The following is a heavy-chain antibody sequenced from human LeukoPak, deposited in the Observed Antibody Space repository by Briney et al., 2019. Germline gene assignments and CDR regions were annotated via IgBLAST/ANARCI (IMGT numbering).Heavy chain of an antibody. V-gene: IGHV3-30*02. CDR1: GFTFSSYG. Sequence: GGSLRLSCAASGFTFSSYGMHWVRQAPGKGLEWVAFIRYDGSNKYYADSVKGRFTISRDNSKNTLYLQMNSLRAEDTAVYYCARAHEGLRYFDWLLSPFDYWGQGTLVTVSS. J-gene: IGHJ4*02. CDR3: ARAHEGLRYFDWLLSPFDY. D-gene: IGHD3-9*01. CDR2: IRYDGSNK.